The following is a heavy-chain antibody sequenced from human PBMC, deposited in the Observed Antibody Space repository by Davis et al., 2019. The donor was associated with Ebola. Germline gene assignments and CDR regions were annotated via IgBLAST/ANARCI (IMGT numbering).Heavy chain of an antibody. CDR2: ISAYNGNT. J-gene: IGHJ4*02. CDR1: GYTFTNFG. D-gene: IGHD5-24*01. CDR3: TRVGRAVEMDY. V-gene: IGHV1-18*04. Sequence: ASVKVSCKASGYTFTNFGFNWVRQAPGQGLEWMGWISAYNGNTHYAQKIQDRATMTTDSSTNTAYIELRSLRSDDTAVYYCTRVGRAVEMDYWGQGTLLIVSS.